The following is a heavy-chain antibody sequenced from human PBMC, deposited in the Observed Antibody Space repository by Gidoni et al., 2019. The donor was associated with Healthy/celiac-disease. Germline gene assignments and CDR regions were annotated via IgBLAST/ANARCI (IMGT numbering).Heavy chain of an antibody. V-gene: IGHV1-2*02. CDR3: ARARYSSGWYPDY. Sequence: QVQLVQSWAGVTKPGASLKISFNAFVYTFTGYYMHWVRQAHGQGLEWMGWINPNSGGTNYAQKFQGRVTMTRDTSISTAYMELSRLRSDDTAVYYCARARYSSGWYPDYWGQGTLVTVSS. J-gene: IGHJ4*02. D-gene: IGHD6-19*01. CDR2: INPNSGGT. CDR1: VYTFTGYY.